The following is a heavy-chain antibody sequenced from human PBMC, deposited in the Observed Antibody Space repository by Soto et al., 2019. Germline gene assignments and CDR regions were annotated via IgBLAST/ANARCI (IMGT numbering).Heavy chain of an antibody. J-gene: IGHJ1*01. D-gene: IGHD1-1*01. CDR3: AKDPFSGTI. CDR2: ISDSGGST. CDR1: GLTFSSYA. V-gene: IGHV3-23*01. Sequence: EVQLLESGGGLVQPGGSLRLSCAVSGLTFSSYAMNWVRQAPGRGLEWVSGISDSGGSTYYADYVKGRFTISRDNSRNTLYLHMNSLRVEDTAVYYCAKDPFSGTIWGQGTLVTVSS.